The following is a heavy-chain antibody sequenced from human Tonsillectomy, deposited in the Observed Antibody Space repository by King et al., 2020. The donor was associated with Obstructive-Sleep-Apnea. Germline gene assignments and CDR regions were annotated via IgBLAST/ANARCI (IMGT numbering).Heavy chain of an antibody. J-gene: IGHJ4*02. CDR3: ARALRYFGSASGVANSFDY. CDR1: GYSISNGYY. Sequence: VQLQESGPGLVKPSETLSLTCTVSGYSISNGYYWGWIRQPPGRGLEWLGRIYHSGSTDDTPSLKSRVTISVDTSKNQFSLKLSSVTAADTAVYYCARALRYFGSASGVANSFDYWGQGTLVTVSS. D-gene: IGHD3-9*01. CDR2: IYHSGST. V-gene: IGHV4-38-2*02.